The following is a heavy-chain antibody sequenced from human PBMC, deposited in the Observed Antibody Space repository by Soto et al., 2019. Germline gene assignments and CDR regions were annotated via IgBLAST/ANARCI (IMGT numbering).Heavy chain of an antibody. D-gene: IGHD2-8*01. J-gene: IGHJ4*02. CDR1: GFTFSDAW. CDR2: IKTKTDGGTT. CDR3: TTGGLVYARFDY. Sequence: EVQLVESGGGLVKPGGSLRLSCAASGFTFSDAWMNWVRQAPGKGLEWVGRIKTKTDGGTTDYAAPVKGRFTFSRDDSKNMVYLQMNSLKPEDTVVYYCTTGGLVYARFDYWGQGTLVTVSS. V-gene: IGHV3-15*01.